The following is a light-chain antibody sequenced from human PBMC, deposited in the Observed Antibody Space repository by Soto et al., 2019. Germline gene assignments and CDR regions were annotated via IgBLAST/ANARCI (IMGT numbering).Light chain of an antibody. V-gene: IGLV2-11*01. Sequence: QSVLTQPRSVSGSPGQSVTISCTGTSSDVGDYNFVSWHQQHPGKAPKLVIYDVSKRPSGVPDRFSGSKSGNTASLTISGLQAEDEADYYCCSYAGSYSYVFGTGTKVNVL. J-gene: IGLJ1*01. CDR2: DVS. CDR1: SSDVGDYNF. CDR3: CSYAGSYSYV.